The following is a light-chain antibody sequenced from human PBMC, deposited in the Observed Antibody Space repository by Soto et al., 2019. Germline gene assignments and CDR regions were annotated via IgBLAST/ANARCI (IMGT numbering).Light chain of an antibody. J-gene: IGKJ1*01. CDR3: QQYSSLPKT. CDR2: GAA. Sequence: EMVMTQSPATLSVSPGERVTLSCRTSQIVNSNLAWFQQKPGQAHRLLIYGAATRVTGIPARFSGSGSGTEFPLTISSLQSEDFAVYYCQQYSSLPKTFGQRTKLEIK. V-gene: IGKV3-15*01. CDR1: QIVNSN.